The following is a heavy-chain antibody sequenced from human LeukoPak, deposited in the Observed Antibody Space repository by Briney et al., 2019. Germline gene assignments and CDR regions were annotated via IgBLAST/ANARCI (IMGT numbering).Heavy chain of an antibody. D-gene: IGHD3-10*01. V-gene: IGHV3-23*01. CDR2: ISGSGGGT. CDR3: AKDIQASGSYGFDY. J-gene: IGHJ4*02. Sequence: GGSLRLSCAASGFTFSSYAMSWVRQAPGKGLEWVSTISGSGGGTHYADSVKGRFTISRDNSKNTLYLQMNSLRAEDTAVYYCAKDIQASGSYGFDYWGQGTLVTASS. CDR1: GFTFSSYA.